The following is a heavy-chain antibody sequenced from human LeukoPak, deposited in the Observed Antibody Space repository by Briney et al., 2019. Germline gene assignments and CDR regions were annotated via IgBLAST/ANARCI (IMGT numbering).Heavy chain of an antibody. CDR3: AREGVSDFWNY. V-gene: IGHV1-2*02. CDR2: INPNNGGT. D-gene: IGHD3-3*01. CDR1: GYTFTGYY. J-gene: IGHJ4*02. Sequence: GASVKVSCKASGYTFTGYYMHWVRQAPGQGLEWMGWINPNNGGTNYAQKFQGRVTMTRDTSISTAYMELSRLRSDDTAVYYCAREGVSDFWNYWGQGTLVTVSS.